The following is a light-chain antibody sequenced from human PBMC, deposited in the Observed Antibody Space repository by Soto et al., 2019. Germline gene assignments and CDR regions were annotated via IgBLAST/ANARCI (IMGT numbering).Light chain of an antibody. J-gene: IGLJ3*02. CDR1: SSDIGSYNL. V-gene: IGLV2-23*02. Sequence: QSALTQPASVSGSPGQSITISCTGTSSDIGSYNLVSWYQQHPGKAPKLMIYEVSKRSSGVSNRFSGSKSGNTASLTISGIQAEDEADYYCCSYAGSSTWVFGGGTKLTVL. CDR2: EVS. CDR3: CSYAGSSTWV.